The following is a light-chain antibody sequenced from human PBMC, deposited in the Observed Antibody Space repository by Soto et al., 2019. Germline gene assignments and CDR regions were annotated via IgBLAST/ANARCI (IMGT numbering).Light chain of an antibody. CDR1: SSDVGGYDF. J-gene: IGLJ1*01. Sequence: QSVLTPPASVSGSPGQSISISCTVTSSDVGGYDFVSWYQQHPGKAPKLMIYEVSNRPSGLSDRFSGSKSGNTASLTISGLQAEDEADYFCCSYTGSSSSYVFGTGTKVTVL. V-gene: IGLV2-14*01. CDR3: CSYTGSSSSYV. CDR2: EVS.